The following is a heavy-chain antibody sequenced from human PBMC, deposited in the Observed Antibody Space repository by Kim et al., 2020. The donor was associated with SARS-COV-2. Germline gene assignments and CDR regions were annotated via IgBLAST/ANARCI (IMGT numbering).Heavy chain of an antibody. V-gene: IGHV3-30*01. D-gene: IGHD6-13*01. Sequence: GRFTISRDNSKNTLYLQMNSLRAEDTAVYYCAREVMAAAGTGYYYGMDVWGQGTTVTVSS. CDR3: AREVMAAAGTGYYYGMDV. J-gene: IGHJ6*02.